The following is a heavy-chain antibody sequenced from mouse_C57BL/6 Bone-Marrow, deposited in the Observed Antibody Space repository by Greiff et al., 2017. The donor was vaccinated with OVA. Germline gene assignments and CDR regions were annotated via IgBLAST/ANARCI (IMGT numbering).Heavy chain of an antibody. Sequence: EVQLVESGPVLVKPGASVKMSCKASGYTFTDYYMNWVKQSHGKSLEWIGVINPYNGGTSYNQKFKGKATLTVDKSSSTAYMELNSLTSEDSAVYYCARSTVVPGAYWGQGTLVTVSA. V-gene: IGHV1-19*01. J-gene: IGHJ3*01. CDR3: ARSTVVPGAY. D-gene: IGHD1-1*01. CDR1: GYTFTDYY. CDR2: INPYNGGT.